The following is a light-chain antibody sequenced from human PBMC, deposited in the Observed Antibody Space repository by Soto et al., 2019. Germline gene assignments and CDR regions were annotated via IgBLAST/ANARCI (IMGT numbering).Light chain of an antibody. V-gene: IGKV1-27*01. CDR1: QGISNY. Sequence: DIQMTQSPASLSASLGDRVTITCRASQGISNYLAWYQQKPGKVPKLLIYAASSLRPGVPSRFSGSGSGTDFTLTISSLQPEDVATYYCQKYNIAPQTFGQGTKVDIK. J-gene: IGKJ1*01. CDR2: AAS. CDR3: QKYNIAPQT.